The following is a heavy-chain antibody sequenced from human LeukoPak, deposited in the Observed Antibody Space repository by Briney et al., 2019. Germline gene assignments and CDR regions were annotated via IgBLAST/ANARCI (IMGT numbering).Heavy chain of an antibody. Sequence: GGSLRLSCAASEFTFSSYALHWVRQTPGKGLEWVAVISYAGSNEYYADSVKGRFTVSRDNAKNTLYLEMNRLRAKDTAVYYCARDNAYMLDYWGQGTQVTVSS. CDR3: ARDNAYMLDY. CDR1: EFTFSSYA. D-gene: IGHD5-24*01. CDR2: ISYAGSNE. V-gene: IGHV3-30-3*01. J-gene: IGHJ4*02.